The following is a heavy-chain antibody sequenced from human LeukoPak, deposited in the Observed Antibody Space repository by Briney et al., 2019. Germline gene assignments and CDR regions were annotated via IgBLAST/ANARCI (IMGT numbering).Heavy chain of an antibody. Sequence: GRSLRLSCAASGFSFSDYFMSWIRQAPGKGLEWISYISSSSSIIYYADSVKGRFTISRDNAKNSLYLQMNSLRAEDTAVYYCVDSSGGFDPWGQGTLVTVSS. D-gene: IGHD5-18*01. V-gene: IGHV3-11*01. CDR2: ISSSSSII. J-gene: IGHJ5*02. CDR1: GFSFSDYF. CDR3: VDSSGGFDP.